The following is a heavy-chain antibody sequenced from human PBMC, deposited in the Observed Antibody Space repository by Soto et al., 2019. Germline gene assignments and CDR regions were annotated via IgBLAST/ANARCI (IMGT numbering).Heavy chain of an antibody. Sequence: AAVKVSCKASGYTFTSYYMHWVRQAPGQGLEWMGIINPSGGSTSYAQKFQGRVTMTRDTSTSTVYMELSSLRSEDTAVYYCARDRTPSREVVVTYNWFDPWVKGSRVTAPQ. D-gene: IGHD3-22*01. CDR2: INPSGGST. CDR3: ARDRTPSREVVVTYNWFDP. V-gene: IGHV1-46*01. CDR1: GYTFTSYY. J-gene: IGHJ5*02.